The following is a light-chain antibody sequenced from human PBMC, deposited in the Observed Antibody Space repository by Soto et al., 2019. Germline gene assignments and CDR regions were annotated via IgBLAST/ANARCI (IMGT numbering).Light chain of an antibody. CDR2: GAS. CDR1: QSVNSNY. CDR3: HQYAILPLT. Sequence: EIVLTQSPGTLSLSPGERATLSCRASQSVNSNYLVWYQHRSGQAPRLLISGASSRATGIPDRFSASGSGTDFTLTINRLEPEDFAVYYCHQYAILPLTFGGGTKVDIK. J-gene: IGKJ4*01. V-gene: IGKV3-20*01.